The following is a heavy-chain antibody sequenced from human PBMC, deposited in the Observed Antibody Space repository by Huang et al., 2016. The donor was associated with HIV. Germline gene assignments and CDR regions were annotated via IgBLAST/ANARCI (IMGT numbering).Heavy chain of an antibody. D-gene: IGHD3-3*01. Sequence: EVQLVESGGGLVQPGGSLRLSCAASGFTFSSYSMNWVRQGPGKGLEWVSYISSSSSTIYYADSVKGRFTISRDNAKNSLFLQMNSLRDEDTAVYYCARGIRYFGVVAYFDYWGQGALVTVSS. V-gene: IGHV3-48*02. J-gene: IGHJ4*02. CDR3: ARGIRYFGVVAYFDY. CDR1: GFTFSSYS. CDR2: ISSSSSTI.